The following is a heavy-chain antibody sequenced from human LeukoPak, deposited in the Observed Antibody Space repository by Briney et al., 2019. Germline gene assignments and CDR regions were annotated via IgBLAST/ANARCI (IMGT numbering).Heavy chain of an antibody. Sequence: SETLSLTCTVSGGSIGNSAYFWGWIRRPPGKGLDWIGNVYYSGTTYYNPSLKSRVTISVDTSKNQLSLRLSSVTAADTAVYYCARHGSTDYFDYWGQGTLVTVSS. D-gene: IGHD2-2*03. J-gene: IGHJ4*02. V-gene: IGHV4-39*01. CDR3: ARHGSTDYFDY. CDR1: GGSIGNSAYF. CDR2: VYYSGTT.